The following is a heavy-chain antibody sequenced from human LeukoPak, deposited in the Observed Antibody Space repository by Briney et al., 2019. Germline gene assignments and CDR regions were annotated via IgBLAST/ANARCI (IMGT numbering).Heavy chain of an antibody. D-gene: IGHD3-3*01. J-gene: IGHJ6*03. CDR2: ISSSSSTYI. Sequence: GGSLRLSCVGSGFTFSDFTINWVRQTPGKGLEWVSCISSSSSTYIYYADSVKGRFTISRDNARNSVYLEMNSLSTEDSALYYCAKGGTPWAIFGVGPVFYYYYMDVWGKGTTVTISS. CDR3: AKGGTPWAIFGVGPVFYYYYMDV. CDR1: GFTFSDFT. V-gene: IGHV3-21*04.